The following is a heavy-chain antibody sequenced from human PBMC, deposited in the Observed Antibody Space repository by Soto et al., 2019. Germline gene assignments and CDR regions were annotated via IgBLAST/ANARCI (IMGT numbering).Heavy chain of an antibody. CDR2: ITSSSSNFT. D-gene: IGHD5-12*01. V-gene: IGHV3-11*06. Sequence: QVQLVESGGGLVKPGGSLRLSCAASGFTFSDYYMSWIRQAPGKGLEWVSYITSSSSNFTNYADSVKGRFTIYRDNAKNSVYLQMDSLRVEDTAVYYCVRDRGYSGFFYWGQGALVTVSA. J-gene: IGHJ4*02. CDR3: VRDRGYSGFFY. CDR1: GFTFSDYY.